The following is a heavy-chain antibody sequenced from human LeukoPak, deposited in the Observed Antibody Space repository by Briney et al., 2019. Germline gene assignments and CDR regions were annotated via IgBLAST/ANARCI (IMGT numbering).Heavy chain of an antibody. Sequence: SAKVSCKASGYTFTSYYMHWVRQDPGQGLEWMGIINPSGGSTSYAQKLQGRVTMSRDTATSTVYMELSSLRSEDTAVYYCARGNYYGSGSYYESDYWGQGTLVSVSS. D-gene: IGHD3-10*01. CDR3: ARGNYYGSGSYYESDY. CDR2: INPSGGST. CDR1: GYTFTSYY. J-gene: IGHJ4*02. V-gene: IGHV1-46*01.